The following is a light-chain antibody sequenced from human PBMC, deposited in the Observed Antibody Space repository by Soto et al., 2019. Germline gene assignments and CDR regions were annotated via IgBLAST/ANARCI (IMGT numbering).Light chain of an antibody. Sequence: QSALTQPPSASGSPGQSVTISCTGTSSDVGGYNYVSWYQQHPGKAPKLMIYEVSKRPSGVPDRFSGSKSGNTASLTVSGLQAEDEADYYCSSYAGSNNLFGGGTNSPS. CDR2: EVS. CDR3: SSYAGSNNL. CDR1: SSDVGGYNY. J-gene: IGLJ2*01. V-gene: IGLV2-8*01.